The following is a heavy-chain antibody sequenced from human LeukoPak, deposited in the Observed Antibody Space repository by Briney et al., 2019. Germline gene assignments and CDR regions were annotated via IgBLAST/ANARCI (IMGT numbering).Heavy chain of an antibody. CDR3: ARVTVGTTNRFDY. D-gene: IGHD1-26*01. Sequence: GGSLRLSCAASGFTFSTYAMSWVRQAPGKGLECVSYVSPRSDYTNYPDSVKGRFTISRDNAKNSLYLQVNTLRAEDTAVYYCARVTVGTTNRFDYWGRGTLVTVSS. CDR1: GFTFSTYA. V-gene: IGHV3-11*05. CDR2: VSPRSDYT. J-gene: IGHJ4*02.